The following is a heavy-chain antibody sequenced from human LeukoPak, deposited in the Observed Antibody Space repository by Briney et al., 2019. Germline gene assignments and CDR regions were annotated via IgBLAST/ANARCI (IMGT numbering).Heavy chain of an antibody. CDR2: ISSGSSDL. CDR1: GFTFSSYT. V-gene: IGHV3-21*04. D-gene: IGHD3-22*01. Sequence: GGSLRLSCTASGFTFSSYTMNWVRRAPGKGLEWVSSISSGSSDLYYADSVKGRFTISRDNSKNTLYLQMNSLRAEDTAVYYCAEDTNNYDSSGYYCCYWGQGTLVTVSS. CDR3: AEDTNNYDSSGYYCCY. J-gene: IGHJ4*02.